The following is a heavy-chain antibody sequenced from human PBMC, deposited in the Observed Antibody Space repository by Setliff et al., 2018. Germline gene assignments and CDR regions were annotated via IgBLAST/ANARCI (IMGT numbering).Heavy chain of an antibody. CDR3: ARATFGSGSYFLDF. V-gene: IGHV3-72*01. Sequence: GGSLRLSCVASGFTLSGYYMDWVRQAPGKGPEWLGRIRNKANDYSTRYAASVKGRFTISRDDSMNSLYLQMDSLKPEDTALYYCARATFGSGSYFLDFWGQGTLVTVSS. CDR2: IRNKANDYST. CDR1: GFTLSGYY. J-gene: IGHJ4*02. D-gene: IGHD3-10*01.